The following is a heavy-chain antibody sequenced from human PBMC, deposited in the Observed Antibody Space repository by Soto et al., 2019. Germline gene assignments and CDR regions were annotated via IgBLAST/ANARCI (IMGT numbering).Heavy chain of an antibody. Sequence: QVQLQESGPGLVKPSETLSLTCAVSGGSFSSYYWSWIRQPPGEGLEWIGSIYYIGSTNYNPSLKSRVTVSIDTSKNQCSLKLSSVTAADTAVYLCARAYYGDYPYFDYWGQGTLVTVSS. J-gene: IGHJ4*02. V-gene: IGHV4-59*01. CDR1: GGSFSSYY. CDR3: ARAYYGDYPYFDY. CDR2: IYYIGST. D-gene: IGHD4-17*01.